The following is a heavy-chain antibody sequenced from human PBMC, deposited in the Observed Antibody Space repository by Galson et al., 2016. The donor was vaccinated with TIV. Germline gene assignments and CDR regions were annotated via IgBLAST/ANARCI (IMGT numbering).Heavy chain of an antibody. D-gene: IGHD4-11*01. CDR3: ARGDYPATVTTYYYYGMDV. J-gene: IGHJ6*02. Sequence: SLRLSCAASGFAFSTYAMHWVRQAPGKGLEWVALISYYGSDKYYADSVKGRFTISRDNSKNTLYLQMNNLRAEDTAVYYGARGDYPATVTTYYYYGMDVWGQGTTVTVSS. CDR1: GFAFSTYA. V-gene: IGHV3-30-3*01. CDR2: ISYYGSDK.